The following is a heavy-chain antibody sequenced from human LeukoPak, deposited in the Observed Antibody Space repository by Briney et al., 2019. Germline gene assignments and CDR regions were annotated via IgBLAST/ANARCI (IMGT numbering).Heavy chain of an antibody. Sequence: PGASLRLSCAASGLAFSSFWMNWVRQAPGKGLEWVANINQDGSEKYYVDPVKGRFTISRDNAKNSLYLQMNSLRAEDTAVYYCARDPDYGGNSGLDYWGQGTLVTVSS. CDR1: GLAFSSFW. V-gene: IGHV3-7*04. J-gene: IGHJ4*02. CDR2: INQDGSEK. CDR3: ARDPDYGGNSGLDY. D-gene: IGHD4-23*01.